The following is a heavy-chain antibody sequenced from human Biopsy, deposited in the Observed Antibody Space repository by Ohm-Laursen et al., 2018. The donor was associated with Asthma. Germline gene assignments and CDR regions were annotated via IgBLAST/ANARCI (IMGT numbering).Heavy chain of an antibody. J-gene: IGHJ4*02. Sequence: SETLSLTCAVSGGSISNTNWWSWVRQSPGKGLEWLGGIFHRGTTNDTPSLKSPVTIAVDKSKNQFSLKRRSVTAADTAVYFCARAPIPAYSDSSGFDLWGQGTLVTVSS. D-gene: IGHD3-22*01. V-gene: IGHV4-4*02. CDR3: ARAPIPAYSDSSGFDL. CDR1: GGSISNTNW. CDR2: IFHRGTT.